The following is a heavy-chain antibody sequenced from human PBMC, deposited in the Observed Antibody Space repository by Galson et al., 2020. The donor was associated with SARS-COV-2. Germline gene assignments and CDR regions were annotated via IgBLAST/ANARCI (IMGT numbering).Heavy chain of an antibody. CDR2: IYTSGST. D-gene: IGHD3-10*01. V-gene: IGHV4-61*09. Sequence: ETSETLSLTCAVSGGSISSGTYYWSWIRQPAGKGLEWIGHIYTSGSTNYNLSLKSRLTISLDTSKNHFSLTLSSVTAADTAVYFCARFAWHGSLPRGFDFWGQGVLVTVSS. CDR1: GGSISSGTYY. J-gene: IGHJ4*02. CDR3: ARFAWHGSLPRGFDF.